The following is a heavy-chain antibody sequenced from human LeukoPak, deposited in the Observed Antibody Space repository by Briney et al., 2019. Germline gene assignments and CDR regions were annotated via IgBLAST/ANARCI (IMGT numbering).Heavy chain of an antibody. V-gene: IGHV1-69-2*01. J-gene: IGHJ4*02. D-gene: IGHD4-17*01. CDR3: ATPIYGDYVDY. Sequence: VASVKISCKVSGYTFTDYYMHWVQQAPGKGLEWMGLVDPEDGETIYAEKFQARVTITADTSTDTAYIELHSLRSEDTALYYCATPIYGDYVDYWGQGTLVTVSS. CDR1: GYTFTDYY. CDR2: VDPEDGET.